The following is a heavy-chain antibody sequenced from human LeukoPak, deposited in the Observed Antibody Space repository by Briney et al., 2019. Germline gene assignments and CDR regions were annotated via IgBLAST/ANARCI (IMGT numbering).Heavy chain of an antibody. CDR3: ARGSMADIVGATTVDY. Sequence: PSETLSLTCTVSGGSISSYYWSWIRQPPGKGLEWIGYIYYSGSTNYNPSLKSRVTISVDTSKNQLSLKLSSVTAADTAVYYCARGSMADIVGATTVDYWGQGTLVTVSS. CDR2: IYYSGST. V-gene: IGHV4-59*01. J-gene: IGHJ4*02. CDR1: GGSISSYY. D-gene: IGHD1-26*01.